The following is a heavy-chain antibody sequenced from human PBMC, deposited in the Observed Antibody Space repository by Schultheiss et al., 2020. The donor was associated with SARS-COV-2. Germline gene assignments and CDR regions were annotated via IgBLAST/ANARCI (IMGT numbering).Heavy chain of an antibody. Sequence: GESLKISCKGSADSFTTYWIAWVRQMPGKGLEWMGVIYLDDSDTKYSPSFQGQVTISADTSISTAYLQWSSLKASDTAMYYCARHNIALYGMDVWGQGTTVTVSS. D-gene: IGHD5-12*01. CDR2: IYLDDSDT. CDR1: ADSFTTYW. J-gene: IGHJ6*02. CDR3: ARHNIALYGMDV. V-gene: IGHV5-51*01.